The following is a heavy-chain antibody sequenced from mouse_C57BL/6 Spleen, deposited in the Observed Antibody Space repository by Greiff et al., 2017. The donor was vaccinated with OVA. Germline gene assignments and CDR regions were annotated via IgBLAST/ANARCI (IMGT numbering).Heavy chain of an antibody. D-gene: IGHD2-3*01. CDR1: GYTFTSYW. V-gene: IGHV1-69*01. Sequence: QVQLKQPGAELVMPGASVKLSCKASGYTFTSYWMHWVKQRPGQGLEWIGEIDPSDSYTNYNQKFKGKSTLTVDKSSSTAYMQLSSLTSEDSAVYYCATSGYYPYWGQGTTLTVSS. CDR2: IDPSDSYT. J-gene: IGHJ2*01. CDR3: ATSGYYPY.